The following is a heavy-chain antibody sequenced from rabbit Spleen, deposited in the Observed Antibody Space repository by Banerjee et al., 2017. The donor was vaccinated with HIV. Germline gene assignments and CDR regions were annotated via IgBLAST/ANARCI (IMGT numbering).Heavy chain of an antibody. CDR1: GFTISSSDY. CDR2: IYVGRGST. Sequence: QEQLEESGGGLVQPEGSLTLTCTASGFTISSSDYMCWVRQAPGKGLEWIGCIYVGRGSTHYANWAKGRVTMYRTSSTTVTLQLTSLTAADMATYFCARDGSGWGANFNLWGPGTLVTVS. J-gene: IGHJ4*01. D-gene: IGHD4-1*01. V-gene: IGHV1S45*01. CDR3: ARDGSGWGANFNL.